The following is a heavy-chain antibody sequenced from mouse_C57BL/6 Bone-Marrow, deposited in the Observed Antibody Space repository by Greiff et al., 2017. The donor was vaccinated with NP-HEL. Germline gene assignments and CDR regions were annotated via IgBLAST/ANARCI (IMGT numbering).Heavy chain of an antibody. D-gene: IGHD1-1*01. CDR2: IDPNSGGT. CDR3: ARYYYGSSSFDY. V-gene: IGHV1-72*01. J-gene: IGHJ2*01. Sequence: QVQLQQPGAELVKPGASVKLSCKASGYTFTSYLMHWVKQRPGRGLEWIGSIDPNSGGTKYNEKVKSKATLTVDKPSSTAYMQLNSLTSEDSAVYYCARYYYGSSSFDYWGQGTTLTVSS. CDR1: GYTFTSYL.